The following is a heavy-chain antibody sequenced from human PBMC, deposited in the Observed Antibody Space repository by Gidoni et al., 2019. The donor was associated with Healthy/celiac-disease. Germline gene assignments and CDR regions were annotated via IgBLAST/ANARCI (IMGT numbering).Heavy chain of an antibody. CDR1: GFPFSSYW. V-gene: IGHV3-7*01. J-gene: IGHJ4*02. CDR2: KKKEGREK. CDR3: ASELFGGGY. D-gene: IGHD3-16*01. Sequence: EVQLVESGGGLVQPGVSLRLSCAASGFPFSSYWRGWVRQAPGKGLEWGANKKKEGREKDYVDSVKGRFTISRDNAKNSLYLQMNSRRAEDTAVYDCASELFGGGYWGQGTLVTVSS.